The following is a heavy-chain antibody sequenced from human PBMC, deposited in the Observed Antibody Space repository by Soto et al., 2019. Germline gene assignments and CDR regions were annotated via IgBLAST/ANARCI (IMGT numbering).Heavy chain of an antibody. Sequence: QVQLQQWGAGLLKPSETLSLTCAVYGGSLSGYYWSWIRQPPGKGLEWIGKINRSGSTNYIPSLKRRVIISVDTSKNQFSLTLSSVTAADTAVYYCARGLLGGAATWGQGTVVTVSS. CDR1: GGSLSGYY. V-gene: IGHV4-34*01. J-gene: IGHJ5*02. CDR3: ARGLLGGAAT. D-gene: IGHD3-16*01. CDR2: INRSGST.